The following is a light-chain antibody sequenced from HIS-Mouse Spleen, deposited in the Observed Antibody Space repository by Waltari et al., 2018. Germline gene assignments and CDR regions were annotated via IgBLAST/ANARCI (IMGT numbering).Light chain of an antibody. V-gene: IGLV2-14*01. CDR1: SSDVGGYNH. CDR3: SSYTSSSTVV. J-gene: IGLJ2*01. CDR2: EVS. Sequence: QSALTQPASVPGSPGQSITISCTGTSSDVGGYNHVSGYQQHPGKAPKLMIYEVSNRPSGVSNRFSGSKSGNTASLTISGLQAEDEADYYCSSYTSSSTVVFGGGTKLTVL.